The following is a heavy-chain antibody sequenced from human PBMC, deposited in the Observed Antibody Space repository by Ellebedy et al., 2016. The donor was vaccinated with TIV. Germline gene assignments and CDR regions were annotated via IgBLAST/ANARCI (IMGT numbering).Heavy chain of an antibody. CDR1: GFTFTSYW. J-gene: IGHJ4*02. D-gene: IGHD3-10*01. V-gene: IGHV3-74*01. Sequence: GESLKISCAASGFTFTSYWMHWVRQVPGKGLVWVSRISADGTYTSPADSVRGRFTISTDNAKNTLYLQINSLRAEDTAVYFCARAPRGGTDYWGQGTLVTVSS. CDR2: ISADGTYT. CDR3: ARAPRGGTDY.